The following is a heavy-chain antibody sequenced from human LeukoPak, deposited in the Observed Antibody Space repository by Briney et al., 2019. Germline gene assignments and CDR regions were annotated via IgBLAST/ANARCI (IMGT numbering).Heavy chain of an antibody. Sequence: GGSLRLSCAASGFTFSSYWMNWARQAPGKGLEWVASINHNGNVNYYVDSVKGRFTISRDNSKNTLYLQMNSLRAEDTAVYYCAKTYDYWGQGTLVTVSS. J-gene: IGHJ4*02. V-gene: IGHV3-7*03. CDR3: AKTYDY. CDR1: GFTFSSYW. CDR2: INHNGNVN.